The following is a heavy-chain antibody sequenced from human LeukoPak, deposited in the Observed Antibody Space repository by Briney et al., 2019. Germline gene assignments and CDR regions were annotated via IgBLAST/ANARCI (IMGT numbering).Heavy chain of an antibody. Sequence: GGSLRLSCAASGFTFSSYAMHWVRQDPGKGLEWVSVISGSGASASYADSVKGRFTISRDNAKNSLYLQMDSLRAEDTAVYYCAKYQTGTWTSYDSSDIWGQGTLVTVSS. V-gene: IGHV3-23*01. CDR3: AKYQTGTWTSYDSSDI. CDR2: ISGSGASA. J-gene: IGHJ3*02. CDR1: GFTFSSYA. D-gene: IGHD1-7*01.